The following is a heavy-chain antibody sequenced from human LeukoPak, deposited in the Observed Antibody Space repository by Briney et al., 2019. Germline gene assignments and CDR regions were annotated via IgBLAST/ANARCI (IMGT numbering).Heavy chain of an antibody. CDR2: ISRSGSTK. D-gene: IGHD6-13*01. V-gene: IGHV3-11*04. Sequence: GGSLRLSCAASGFTFSDYNMRWIRQAPGKGLEWVSSISRSGSTKYYADSVKGRFTISRDNAKNSLYLQMNSLRAEDTAVYYCARCIATWYFDLWGRGTLVTVSS. CDR1: GFTFSDYN. J-gene: IGHJ2*01. CDR3: ARCIATWYFDL.